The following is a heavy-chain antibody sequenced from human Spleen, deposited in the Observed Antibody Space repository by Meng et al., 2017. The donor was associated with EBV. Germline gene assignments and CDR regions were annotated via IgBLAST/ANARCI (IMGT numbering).Heavy chain of an antibody. D-gene: IGHD3-16*01. CDR2: VDPEDGET. CDR1: GYTFTDYY. CDR3: AGVKRSWGSYFDY. J-gene: IGHJ4*02. V-gene: IGHV1-69-2*01. Sequence: EVQLVKSGGGVKKPGATLKISCKVSGYTFTDYYMHWVQQAPGKGLEWMGLVDPEDGETIYAEKFQGRVTISADTSTDTAYMELSSLRSEDTAVYYCAGVKRSWGSYFDYWGQGTLVTVSS.